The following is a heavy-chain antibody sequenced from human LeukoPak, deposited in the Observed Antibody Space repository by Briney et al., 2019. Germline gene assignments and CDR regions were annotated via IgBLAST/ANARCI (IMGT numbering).Heavy chain of an antibody. Sequence: GGSLRLSCAASGFTFDDYAMHWVRQGPGKGLEWVSGISWNSGSIGYADSVKGRFTISRDNAKNSLYLQMNSLRAEDTALYYCAKDIDHDSSGYHDYWGQGTLVTVSS. CDR1: GFTFDDYA. D-gene: IGHD3-22*01. V-gene: IGHV3-9*01. CDR3: AKDIDHDSSGYHDY. CDR2: ISWNSGSI. J-gene: IGHJ4*02.